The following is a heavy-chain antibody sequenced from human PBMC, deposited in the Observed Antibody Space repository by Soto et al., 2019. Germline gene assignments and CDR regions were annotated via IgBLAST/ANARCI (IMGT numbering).Heavy chain of an antibody. V-gene: IGHV3-30-3*01. D-gene: IGHD6-19*01. J-gene: IGHJ5*02. CDR1: GFSFSSYA. CDR2: ISHDGINK. CDR3: ARDMYSSDYFVKWFEP. Sequence: QVRLVESGGGVVQPGRSLRLSCTASGFSFSSYAMYWFRQPPGKGLEWVAVISHDGINKHYADSVKGRVTVSRDNSNHSLDLQLNSLRGEDTDMYYCARDMYSSDYFVKWFEPWGQGTLVTVSS.